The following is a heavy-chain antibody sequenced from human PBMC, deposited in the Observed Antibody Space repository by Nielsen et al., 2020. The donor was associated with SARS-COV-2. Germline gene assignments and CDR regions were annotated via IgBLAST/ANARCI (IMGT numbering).Heavy chain of an antibody. V-gene: IGHV5-10-1*01. CDR3: ARHSYQYYYDSSGYYYFDS. Sequence: VRQMPGKGLEWMGRIAPGDSYISYSPSFQGHVTISADKSTTTANLQWSGLKASDTAMYYCARHSYQYYYDSSGYYYFDSWGQGTQVTV. D-gene: IGHD3-22*01. J-gene: IGHJ4*02. CDR2: IAPGDSYI.